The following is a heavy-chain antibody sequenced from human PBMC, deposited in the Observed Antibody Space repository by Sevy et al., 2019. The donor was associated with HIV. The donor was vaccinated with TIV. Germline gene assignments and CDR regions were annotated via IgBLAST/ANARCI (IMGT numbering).Heavy chain of an antibody. CDR3: ARDFRDFWSGYYTGYYGMDV. D-gene: IGHD3-3*01. CDR1: GGSISSSNW. V-gene: IGHV4-4*02. J-gene: IGHJ6*02. Sequence: SETLSLTCAVSGGSISSSNWWSWVRQPPGKGLEWIGEIYHSGSTNYNPSLKSRVTITVDKSKNQFSLKLSSVTAADTAVYYLARDFRDFWSGYYTGYYGMDVWGQGTTVTVSS. CDR2: IYHSGST.